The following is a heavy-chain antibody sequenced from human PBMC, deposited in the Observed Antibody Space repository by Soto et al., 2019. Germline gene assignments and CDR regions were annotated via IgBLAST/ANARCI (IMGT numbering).Heavy chain of an antibody. CDR1: GYTFTGYY. D-gene: IGHD5-18*01. V-gene: IGHV1-2*04. CDR2: INPNSGGT. CDR3: ARVALWSPSGDAFDI. Sequence: GASVKVSCKASGYTFTGYYMHWVRQAPGQGLEWMGWINPNSGGTNYAQKFQGWVTMTRDTSVSTAYMELSRLRSDDTAVYYCARVALWSPSGDAFDIWGQGTMVTVSS. J-gene: IGHJ3*02.